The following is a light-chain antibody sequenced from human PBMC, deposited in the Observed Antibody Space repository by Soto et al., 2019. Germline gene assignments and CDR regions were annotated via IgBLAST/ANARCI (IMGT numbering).Light chain of an antibody. CDR2: QNS. Sequence: SYELTQPPSVSVSPGQTASITCSGDKLGDKYACWYQQKPGQSPVLVIYQNSKRPSGIPERFSGSNSGNTATLTISGTQAMEEADYYCQAWDSSALVVFGGGTKPTVL. CDR3: QAWDSSALVV. V-gene: IGLV3-1*01. J-gene: IGLJ2*01. CDR1: KLGDKY.